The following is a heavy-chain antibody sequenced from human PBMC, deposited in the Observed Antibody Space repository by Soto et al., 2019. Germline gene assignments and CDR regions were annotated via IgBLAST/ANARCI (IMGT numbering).Heavy chain of an antibody. Sequence: GSAVKVSCNASGGTFSSYAISWVRHAPGQGLEWMGGIIPLFGTANYAQKFQGRVTITADESTSTAYMELSSLRSEDTAVYYFARAEITIFGVVTTYLINWGKGTLVTVSS. CDR3: ARAEITIFGVVTTYLIN. V-gene: IGHV1-69*13. D-gene: IGHD3-3*01. CDR1: GGTFSSYA. CDR2: IIPLFGTA. J-gene: IGHJ4*02.